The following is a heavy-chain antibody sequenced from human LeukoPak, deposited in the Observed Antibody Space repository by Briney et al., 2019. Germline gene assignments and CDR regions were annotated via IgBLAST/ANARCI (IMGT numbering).Heavy chain of an antibody. D-gene: IGHD4-23*01. Sequence: GGSLRLSCAASGFTFSSYGMHWVRQAPGKVLDWVAFIRYDESNQYYADSVKGRFTISRDNSKSTLHLQMNSLKVEDTAVYYCAKGYGGSHFDYWGQGALVAVSS. CDR2: IRYDESNQ. V-gene: IGHV3-30*02. CDR1: GFTFSSYG. CDR3: AKGYGGSHFDY. J-gene: IGHJ4*02.